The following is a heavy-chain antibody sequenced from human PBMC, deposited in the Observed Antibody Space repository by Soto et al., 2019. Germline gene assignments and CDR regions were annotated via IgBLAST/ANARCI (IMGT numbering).Heavy chain of an antibody. CDR2: IFHSGTT. CDR3: VGGLDWLDP. CDR1: GDSINTTNW. Sequence: QVQLQESGPGLVKPSGTLSLTCSVSGDSINTTNWWSWIRQPPGRGLEWIGEIFHSGTTNYNPSLKSRATISIDESINQFSLKLISVTAADTAVYFCVGGLDWLDPWRQGTLVTVSS. V-gene: IGHV4-4*02. D-gene: IGHD6-25*01. J-gene: IGHJ5*02.